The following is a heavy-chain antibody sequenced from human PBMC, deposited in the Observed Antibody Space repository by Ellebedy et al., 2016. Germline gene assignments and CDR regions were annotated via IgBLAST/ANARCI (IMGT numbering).Heavy chain of an antibody. CDR3: ARGIAGDPPAIDY. CDR2: LNSDGSTT. CDR1: GFTFTSYW. J-gene: IGHJ4*02. D-gene: IGHD2-15*01. Sequence: GESLKISCAASGFTFTSYWMHWVRQAPGKGLVWVSRLNSDGSTTNYADSVSGRFTISRDNAKNTLFLQLNSLRGEDTALYYCARGIAGDPPAIDYWGQGTLVTVSS. V-gene: IGHV3-74*01.